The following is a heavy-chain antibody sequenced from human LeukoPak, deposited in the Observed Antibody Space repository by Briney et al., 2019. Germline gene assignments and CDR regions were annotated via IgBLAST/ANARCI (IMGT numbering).Heavy chain of an antibody. Sequence: GGSLRLSCAASGFTVISNYMSWVGQAPGKGVEWVSVIYSGGSTYYADSVKGRFTISRDKSKNTLYLQMNSLRAEDTAVYYCARGLGYYGSGSYYDYWGQGTLVTVSS. J-gene: IGHJ4*02. CDR1: GFTVISNY. CDR2: IYSGGST. V-gene: IGHV3-53*01. D-gene: IGHD3-10*01. CDR3: ARGLGYYGSGSYYDY.